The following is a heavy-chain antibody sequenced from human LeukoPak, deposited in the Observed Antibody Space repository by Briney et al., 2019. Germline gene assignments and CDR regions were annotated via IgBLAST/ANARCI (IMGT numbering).Heavy chain of an antibody. CDR1: GGSISSSSYY. D-gene: IGHD1-26*01. CDR2: MYYSGST. V-gene: IGHV4-39*07. J-gene: IGHJ4*02. CDR3: ATTTIRLGY. Sequence: SETLSLTCTVSGGSISSSSYYWGWIRQPPGKWLEWIGTMYYSGSTYYNPSLKSRVTISVDTSKNQFSLKLSSVTAADTAVYYCATTTIRLGYWGQGTLVTVSS.